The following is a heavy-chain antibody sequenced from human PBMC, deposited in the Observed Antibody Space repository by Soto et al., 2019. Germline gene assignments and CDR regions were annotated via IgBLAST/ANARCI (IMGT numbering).Heavy chain of an antibody. Sequence: RLSCAASGFTFSNYAMSWVRQAPGKGLEWVSAISGSGDSTYDADSVKGRFTISRDNSKNTLFLQMNSLRAEDTAVYYCAKDYGGKSVNWGQGTLVPVSS. V-gene: IGHV3-23*01. CDR3: AKDYGGKSVN. CDR1: GFTFSNYA. CDR2: ISGSGDST. J-gene: IGHJ4*02. D-gene: IGHD4-17*01.